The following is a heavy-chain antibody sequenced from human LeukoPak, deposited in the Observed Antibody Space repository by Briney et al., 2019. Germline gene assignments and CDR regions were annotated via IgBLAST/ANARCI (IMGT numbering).Heavy chain of an antibody. D-gene: IGHD5-24*01. CDR2: INIDGSNS. J-gene: IGHJ4*02. CDR1: GFTLSSYW. Sequence: PGGSLRLSCAASGFTLSSYWMHWVRQAPGKGLVWVSLINIDGSNSNYADSVKGRFTISRDNAKNTLYLQMNSLRAEDTAVYYCAKSGYNRFDYWGQGTLVTVSS. CDR3: AKSGYNRFDY. V-gene: IGHV3-74*01.